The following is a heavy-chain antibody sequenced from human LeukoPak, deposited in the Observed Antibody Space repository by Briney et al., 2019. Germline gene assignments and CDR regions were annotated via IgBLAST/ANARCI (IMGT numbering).Heavy chain of an antibody. V-gene: IGHV4-34*01. D-gene: IGHD3-10*01. CDR2: INHSGST. Sequence: SETLSLTCAVYGGSFSGYYWSWIRQPPGKGLEWIGEINHSGSTNYNPSLKSRVTISVDTSKNQFSLKLSSVTAADTAVYYCARVLRGVTFDAFDIWGQGTMVTVPS. J-gene: IGHJ3*02. CDR3: ARVLRGVTFDAFDI. CDR1: GGSFSGYY.